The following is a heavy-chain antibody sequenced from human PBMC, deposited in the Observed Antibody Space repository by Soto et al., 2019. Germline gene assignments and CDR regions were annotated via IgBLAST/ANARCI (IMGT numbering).Heavy chain of an antibody. CDR3: ARGYSGYDRLFVYGMDV. Sequence: ASVKVSCKASGYTFTGYYMHGVVQSPGQGLDGMGWINPNSGGTNYAQKFQGWVTMTGDTSISTAYMELSRLRSDDTAVYYCARGYSGYDRLFVYGMDVWGQGTTVTVSS. V-gene: IGHV1-2*04. CDR2: INPNSGGT. CDR1: GYTFTGYY. D-gene: IGHD5-12*01. J-gene: IGHJ6*02.